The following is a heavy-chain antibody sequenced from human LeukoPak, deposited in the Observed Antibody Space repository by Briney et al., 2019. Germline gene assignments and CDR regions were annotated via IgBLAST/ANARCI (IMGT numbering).Heavy chain of an antibody. CDR3: ARNLWFGELYFDY. V-gene: IGHV1-18*01. J-gene: IGHJ4*02. Sequence: ASVKVSCKASGYTFTTSGINWVRQAPGQGLEWMGCINVYNGNTNYAQKFQGRITMTTDTSTSTAYMELRSLRSDDTAVYYCARNLWFGELYFDYWGQGTLVTVSS. CDR1: GYTFTTSG. CDR2: INVYNGNT. D-gene: IGHD3-10*01.